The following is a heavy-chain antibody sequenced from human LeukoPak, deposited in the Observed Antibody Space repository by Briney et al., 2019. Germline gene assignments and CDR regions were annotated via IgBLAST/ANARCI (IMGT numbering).Heavy chain of an antibody. J-gene: IGHJ4*02. CDR2: ISASGGTT. D-gene: IGHD6-19*01. CDR3: ASSGGQFY. V-gene: IGHV3-23*01. CDR1: GFTFSTYA. Sequence: PGGSLRLSCAASGFTFSTYAMAWVRQAPGKGLQWVSGISASGGTTYYADSVKGRFTISRDNSKNSLYLQMNSLRAEDTAVYYCASSGGQFYWGQGTLVTVSS.